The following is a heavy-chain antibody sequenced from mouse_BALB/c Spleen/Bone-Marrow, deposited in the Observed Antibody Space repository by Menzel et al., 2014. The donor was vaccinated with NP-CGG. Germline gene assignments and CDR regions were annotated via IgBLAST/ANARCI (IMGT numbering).Heavy chain of an antibody. CDR1: GFNIKDTY. CDR2: IDPANGNT. D-gene: IGHD1-1*01. CDR3: ASYYYGSSGFAY. Sequence: EVQGVESGAELVKPGASVKLSCTASGFNIKDTYMHLVKPRPEQGMEWIGRIDPANGNTKYDPKFQGKATITADTSPNTAYLQLSSLTSEDTAVYYCASYYYGSSGFAYWGQGTLVTVSA. J-gene: IGHJ3*01. V-gene: IGHV14-3*02.